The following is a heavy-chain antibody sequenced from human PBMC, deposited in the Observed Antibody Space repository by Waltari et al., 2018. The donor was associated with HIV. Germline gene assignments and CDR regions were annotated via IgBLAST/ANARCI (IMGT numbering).Heavy chain of an antibody. Sequence: QVQLVQSGAEVKKPGSSVKVSCKASGGTFSSYAIRWVRQAPGQGLEWMGGIIPIFGTANYAQKFQGRVTITADESTSTAYMELSSLRSEDTAVYYCARDPIYGSGSYGPNWFDPWGQGTLVTVSS. J-gene: IGHJ5*02. CDR1: GGTFSSYA. CDR3: ARDPIYGSGSYGPNWFDP. V-gene: IGHV1-69*01. D-gene: IGHD3-10*01. CDR2: IIPIFGTA.